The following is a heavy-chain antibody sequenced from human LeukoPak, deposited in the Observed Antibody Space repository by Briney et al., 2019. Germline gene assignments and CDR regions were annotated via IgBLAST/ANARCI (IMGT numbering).Heavy chain of an antibody. J-gene: IGHJ4*02. D-gene: IGHD3-16*01. Sequence: PGGSLRLPCAASGFTFSTYWMTWVRQAPGKGLEWVANIKQDGSEKYYVDSVKGRFTISRDNAKNSLYLQMTSLSAEDTAVYYCARHKGTYFLDWGQGALVTVSS. CDR2: IKQDGSEK. CDR3: ARHKGTYFLD. V-gene: IGHV3-7*01. CDR1: GFTFSTYW.